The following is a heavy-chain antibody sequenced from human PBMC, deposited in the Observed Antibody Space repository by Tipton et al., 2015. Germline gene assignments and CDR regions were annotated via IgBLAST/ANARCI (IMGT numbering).Heavy chain of an antibody. Sequence: TLSLTCTVSGYSISSGYYWGRIRQPPGKGLEWIGYISYTETSHYNASLKSRVTISIDTSKNQFSLKLSSVTAADTAVYYCARAGSGWYGSYYFDYWGQGPLVTVSS. CDR2: ISYTETS. J-gene: IGHJ4*02. V-gene: IGHV4-38-2*02. D-gene: IGHD6-19*01. CDR1: GYSISSGYY. CDR3: ARAGSGWYGSYYFDY.